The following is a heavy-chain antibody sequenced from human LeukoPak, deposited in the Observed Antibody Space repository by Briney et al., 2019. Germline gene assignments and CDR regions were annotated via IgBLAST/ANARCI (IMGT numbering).Heavy chain of an antibody. Sequence: PGGSLRFSCAASGFTFSSYGMHWVRQAPGKGLEWVAFIRYDGSNKYYADSVKGRFTISRDNSKNTLYLQMNSLRAEDTAVYYCAKESQYYYDSSGYYLLDYWGQGTLVTVSS. CDR1: GFTFSSYG. D-gene: IGHD3-22*01. V-gene: IGHV3-30*02. CDR2: IRYDGSNK. J-gene: IGHJ4*02. CDR3: AKESQYYYDSSGYYLLDY.